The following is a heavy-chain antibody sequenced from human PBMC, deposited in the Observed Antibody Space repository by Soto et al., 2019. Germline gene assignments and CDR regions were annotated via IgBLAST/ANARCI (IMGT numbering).Heavy chain of an antibody. D-gene: IGHD1-1*01. CDR1: GAYVNTGGYY. CDR2: IYHSGDT. V-gene: IGHV4-31*03. J-gene: IGHJ4*02. CDR3: ARPPGNERLDY. Sequence: QVQLQESGPGLVKPSQTLSLTCTVSGAYVNTGGYYWSWVRQYPGKGLEWIGYIYHSGDTYYNPSLKSRLTISVDTSTNHFSLSLSSVTVAPTAVYYCARPPGNERLDYWGQGTLVIVSS.